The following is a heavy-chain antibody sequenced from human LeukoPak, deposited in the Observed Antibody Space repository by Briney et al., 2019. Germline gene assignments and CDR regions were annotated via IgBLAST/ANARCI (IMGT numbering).Heavy chain of an antibody. J-gene: IGHJ4*02. CDR2: IYPADSNT. CDR1: GYTFTTYW. D-gene: IGHD1-26*01. Sequence: GESLKISCKGSGYTFTTYWIGWVRQMPGKGLEWMGIIYPADSNTRYSPSFQGQVSISADKSVSTAYLQWSSLKASDTAMYYCARAHQSGSYYRNFDYWGQGTLVTVSS. V-gene: IGHV5-51*01. CDR3: ARAHQSGSYYRNFDY.